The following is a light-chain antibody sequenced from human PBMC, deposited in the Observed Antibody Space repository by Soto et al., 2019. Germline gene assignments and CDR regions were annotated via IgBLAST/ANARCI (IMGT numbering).Light chain of an antibody. V-gene: IGKV3-11*01. J-gene: IGKJ4*01. CDR3: QQRSNWPRLT. CDR2: DAS. CDR1: QSVSSN. Sequence: IVMTQSPGTLSLSPGERATLSCRASQSVSSNLAWYQQKPGQAPRLLIYDASNRATGIPARFSGSGSGTDFTLTISSLEPEDFAVYYCQQRSNWPRLTFGGGTKVDIK.